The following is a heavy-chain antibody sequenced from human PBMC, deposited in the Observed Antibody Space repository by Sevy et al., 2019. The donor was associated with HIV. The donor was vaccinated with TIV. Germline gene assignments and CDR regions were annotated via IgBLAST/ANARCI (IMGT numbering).Heavy chain of an antibody. CDR3: AREKARGASGSYYSHYYYYMDV. Sequence: KQSQTLSLTCTVSGGSISSDTYYWSWIRQPAGKGLEWIGRIFSSGSTNYNPSLKSRFTISVDTSKNQFSLKLSSVTAADTAVYYCAREKARGASGSYYSHYYYYMDVWGKGTTVTVSS. D-gene: IGHD3-10*01. J-gene: IGHJ6*03. CDR1: GGSISSDTYY. V-gene: IGHV4-61*02. CDR2: IFSSGST.